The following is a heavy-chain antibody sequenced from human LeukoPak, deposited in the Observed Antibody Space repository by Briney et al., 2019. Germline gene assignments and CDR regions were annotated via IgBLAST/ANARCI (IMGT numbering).Heavy chain of an antibody. Sequence: PSETLSLTCTVSGGSISSYYWSWIRQPPGKGLEWIGYIYYSGSTNYNPSLKSRVTISVDTPKNQFSLKLSSVTAADTAVYYCATETGEGNYYYYGMDVWGQGTTVTVSS. CDR2: IYYSGST. V-gene: IGHV4-59*08. J-gene: IGHJ6*02. CDR1: GGSISSYY. D-gene: IGHD3-10*01. CDR3: ATETGEGNYYYYGMDV.